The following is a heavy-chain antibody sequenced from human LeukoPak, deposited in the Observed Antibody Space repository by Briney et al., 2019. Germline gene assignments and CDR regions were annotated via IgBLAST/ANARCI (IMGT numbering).Heavy chain of an antibody. J-gene: IGHJ4*02. V-gene: IGHV1-46*01. CDR3: AREGPQNDYGDYESLYYFDY. CDR2: INPSGGST. D-gene: IGHD4-17*01. CDR1: GYTFTSYY. Sequence: GASVKVSCKASGYTFTSYYMHWVRQAPGQGLEWMGIINPSGGSTSYAQKFQGRVTMTRDMSTSTVYMELSSLRSEDTAVYYCAREGPQNDYGDYESLYYFDYWSQGTLVTVSS.